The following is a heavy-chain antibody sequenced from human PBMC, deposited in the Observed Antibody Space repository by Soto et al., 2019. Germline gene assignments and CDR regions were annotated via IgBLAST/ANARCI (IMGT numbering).Heavy chain of an antibody. D-gene: IGHD2-15*01. CDR1: GFTFSGYS. Sequence: EVQLVESGGGLVQPGGSLRLTCAASGFTFSGYSMFWVRQAPGKGLEYVSAINTNGVNTFYAKSVKGRFTISRDNSKKTLFLQMGILRAEDMAVYYWARGRVEKSIGGATYFDYWGKGPWSPSPQ. J-gene: IGHJ4*03. V-gene: IGHV3-64*01. CDR2: INTNGVNT. CDR3: ARGRVEKSIGGATYFDY.